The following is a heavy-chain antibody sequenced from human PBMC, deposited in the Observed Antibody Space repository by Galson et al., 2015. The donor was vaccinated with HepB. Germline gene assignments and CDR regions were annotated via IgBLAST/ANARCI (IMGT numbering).Heavy chain of an antibody. Sequence: SLRLSCAVSGFTFITYAMNWVRQAQGKGLEWVTFISYDGSNKNYADSVKGRFTISTDDSKNTLYLQMNNLRPEDTAMYYCTRQRYNGTYYLAFDIWGQGTMVTVSS. CDR1: GFTFITYA. J-gene: IGHJ3*02. D-gene: IGHD1-26*01. CDR2: ISYDGSNK. CDR3: TRQRYNGTYYLAFDI. V-gene: IGHV3-30-3*01.